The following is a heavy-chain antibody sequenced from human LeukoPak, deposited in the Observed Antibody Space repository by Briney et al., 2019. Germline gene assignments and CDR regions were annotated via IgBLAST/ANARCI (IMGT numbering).Heavy chain of an antibody. D-gene: IGHD6-19*01. Sequence: SETLSLTCTVSGGSISSYYWNWIRQPPGKGVEWIGYIYYSGSTNYNPSLKSRVTISVDTSKDQFSLKLSSVTAADTAVYYCARTAVAGRSYCYYGMDVWGQGTTVTVSS. CDR3: ARTAVAGRSYCYYGMDV. CDR2: IYYSGST. V-gene: IGHV4-59*01. J-gene: IGHJ6*02. CDR1: GGSISSYY.